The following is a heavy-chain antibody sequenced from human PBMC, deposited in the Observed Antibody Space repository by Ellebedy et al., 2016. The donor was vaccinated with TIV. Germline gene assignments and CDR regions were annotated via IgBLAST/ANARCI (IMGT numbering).Heavy chain of an antibody. CDR3: AKDRVVVVHAMGTSDY. CDR2: IYAAGTT. V-gene: IGHV3-53*01. J-gene: IGHJ4*02. D-gene: IGHD2-8*02. Sequence: GGSLRLSCAASGFSVTNNYMSWVRQAPGQGLEWVSLIYAAGTTNYAYSVKGRFTISRDNSRNTLYLQMKTLKAEDTALYYCAKDRVVVVHAMGTSDYWGQGTLVAVSS. CDR1: GFSVTNNY.